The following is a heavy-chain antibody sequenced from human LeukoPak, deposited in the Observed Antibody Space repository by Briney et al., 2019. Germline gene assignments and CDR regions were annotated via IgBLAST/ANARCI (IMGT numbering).Heavy chain of an antibody. CDR2: ISSSSSYT. D-gene: IGHD6-13*01. CDR1: GFTFSDYY. V-gene: IGHV3-11*06. J-gene: IGHJ3*02. CDR3: ARVAAAGIGAFDI. Sequence: GGSLRLSCAASGFTFSDYYKSWIRQAPGKGLEWVSYISSSSSYTNYADSVKGRFTISGDNAKNSLYLQMNSLRAEDTAVYYCARVAAAGIGAFDIWGQGTMVTVSS.